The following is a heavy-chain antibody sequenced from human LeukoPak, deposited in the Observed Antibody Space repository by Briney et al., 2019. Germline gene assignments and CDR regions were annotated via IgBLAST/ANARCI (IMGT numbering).Heavy chain of an antibody. CDR1: GCTFTSYG. J-gene: IGHJ4*02. CDR3: ARAILRGTAPYYFDY. D-gene: IGHD6-13*01. V-gene: IGHV1-18*04. Sequence: ASVKVSCKASGCTFTSYGISWVRQAPGQGLEWMGWISAYNGNTNYAQKLQGRVTMTTDTSTSTAYMELRSLRSDDTAVYYCARAILRGTAPYYFDYWGQGTLVTVSS. CDR2: ISAYNGNT.